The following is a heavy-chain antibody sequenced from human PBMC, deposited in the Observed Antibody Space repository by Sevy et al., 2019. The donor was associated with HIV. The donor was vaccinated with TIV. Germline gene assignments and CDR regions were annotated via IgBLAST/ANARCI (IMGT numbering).Heavy chain of an antibody. D-gene: IGHD2-15*01. J-gene: IGHJ3*02. Sequence: GGSLRLSCAASGFTFSSYGMSWVRQAPGKGLEWVSVISGSGGSTYYADSVKGRFTISRDNSKNTLYLQMNSLRAEDTAVYYCSSPRYCSGGSCYRDAFDIWGQGTMVTVSS. CDR1: GFTFSSYG. CDR3: SSPRYCSGGSCYRDAFDI. CDR2: ISGSGGST. V-gene: IGHV3-23*01.